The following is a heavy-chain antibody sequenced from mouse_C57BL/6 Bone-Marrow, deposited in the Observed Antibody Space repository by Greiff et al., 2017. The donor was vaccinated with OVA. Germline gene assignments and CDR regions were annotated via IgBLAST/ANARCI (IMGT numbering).Heavy chain of an antibody. CDR1: GYTFTDYE. CDR3: TIGYSNYYAMDY. D-gene: IGHD2-5*01. Sequence: QVQLKESGAELVRPGASVTLSCKASGYTFTDYEMHWVKQTPVHGLEWIGAIDPETGGTAYNQKFKGKAILTADKSSSTAYMELRLLTSDDSAVYYCTIGYSNYYAMDYWGQGTSVTVSS. J-gene: IGHJ4*01. V-gene: IGHV1-15*01. CDR2: IDPETGGT.